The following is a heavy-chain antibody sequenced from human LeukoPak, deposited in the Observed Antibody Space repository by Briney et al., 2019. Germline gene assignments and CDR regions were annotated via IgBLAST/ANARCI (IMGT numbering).Heavy chain of an antibody. D-gene: IGHD2-2*01. CDR1: GFTFSSYA. V-gene: IGHV3-23*01. J-gene: IGHJ4*02. CDR3: AKDLGIVVVPADYFDY. CDR2: ISGSGGST. Sequence: PGGSLRLSCAASGFTFSSYAMSWVRQAPGKGLEWVSAISGSGGSTYYADSVKGRFTISRDNSKNTLYLQMNSLRAEDTAVYYCAKDLGIVVVPADYFDYWGQGTLVTVSS.